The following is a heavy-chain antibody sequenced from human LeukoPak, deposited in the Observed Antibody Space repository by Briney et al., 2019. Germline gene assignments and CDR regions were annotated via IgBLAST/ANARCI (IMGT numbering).Heavy chain of an antibody. J-gene: IGHJ5*02. Sequence: SETLSLTCAVYGGSFSGYYWSWIRQPPGKGVEWIGEINHSGSTNYNPSLKSRVTISVDTSKNQFSLKLSSVTAADTAVYYCARARITMVRGVIRSAWFDPWGQGTLVTVSS. CDR2: INHSGST. CDR1: GGSFSGYY. V-gene: IGHV4-34*01. D-gene: IGHD3-10*01. CDR3: ARARITMVRGVIRSAWFDP.